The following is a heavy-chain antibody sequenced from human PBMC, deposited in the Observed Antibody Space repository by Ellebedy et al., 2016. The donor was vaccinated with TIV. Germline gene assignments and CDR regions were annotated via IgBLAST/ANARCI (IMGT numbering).Heavy chain of an antibody. CDR2: IYPGDSDT. Sequence: GASLKISCKSSGYSFPHYWNGWVHQMPGKGLEWMGIIYPGDSDTKYIPSFRGHVTISADKSIETAYLQCSSLRASDTAVYYCGKHLGSYDAGPTNPWGQGTLVTVSS. CDR1: GYSFPHYW. CDR3: GKHLGSYDAGPTNP. D-gene: IGHD3-16*01. J-gene: IGHJ5*02. V-gene: IGHV5-51*07.